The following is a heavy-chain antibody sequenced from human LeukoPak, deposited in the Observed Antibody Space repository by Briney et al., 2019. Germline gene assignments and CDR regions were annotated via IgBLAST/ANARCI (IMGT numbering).Heavy chain of an antibody. V-gene: IGHV1-46*01. J-gene: IGHJ5*02. Sequence: ASVKVSCKASGYTFTSYYMHRVRQAPGQGLEWMGIINPSGGSTSYAQKFQGRVTMTRDTSTSTVYMELSSLRSEDTAVYYCARDRHVVVVAATTYNWFDPWGQGTLVTVSS. CDR3: ARDRHVVVVAATTYNWFDP. CDR2: INPSGGST. D-gene: IGHD2-15*01. CDR1: GYTFTSYY.